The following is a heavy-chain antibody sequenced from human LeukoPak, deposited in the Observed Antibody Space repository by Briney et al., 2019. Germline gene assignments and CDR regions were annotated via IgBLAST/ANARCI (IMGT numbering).Heavy chain of an antibody. CDR1: GGSFSGYY. Sequence: TPSETLSLTCAVYGGSFSGYYWGWIRQPPGKGLEWIGEINHSGSTNYNPSLKSRVTISIDTSKNHFSMKLSSVTAADTAVYYCAKGAGPPWFDPWGQGTLVTVSS. D-gene: IGHD6-19*01. CDR2: INHSGST. J-gene: IGHJ5*02. CDR3: AKGAGPPWFDP. V-gene: IGHV4-34*01.